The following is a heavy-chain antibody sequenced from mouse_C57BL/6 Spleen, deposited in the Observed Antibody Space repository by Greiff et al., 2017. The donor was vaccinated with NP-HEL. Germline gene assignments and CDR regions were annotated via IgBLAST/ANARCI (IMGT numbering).Heavy chain of an antibody. J-gene: IGHJ4*01. V-gene: IGHV1-52*01. CDR1: GYTFTSYW. Sequence: VQLQQSGAELVRPGSSVKLSCKASGYTFTSYWMHWVKQRPIQGLEWIGNIDPSDSETHYNQKFKDKATLTVVKSSSTAYMQLSSLTSEDSAVYYCARSHGYYAMDYWGQGTSVTVAS. CDR2: IDPSDSET. CDR3: ARSHGYYAMDY.